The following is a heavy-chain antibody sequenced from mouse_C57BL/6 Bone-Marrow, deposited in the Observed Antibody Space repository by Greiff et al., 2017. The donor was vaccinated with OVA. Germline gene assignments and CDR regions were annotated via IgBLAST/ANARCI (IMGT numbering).Heavy chain of an antibody. J-gene: IGHJ4*01. D-gene: IGHD2-2*01. Sequence: EVQVVESGPELVKPGASVKISCKASGYSFTGYYMNWVKQSPEKSLEWIGEINPSTGGTTYNQKFKAKAYMQLKSLTSEDSAVYYCARCGIYYGYGGCYAMDYWGQGTSVTVSS. CDR2: INPSTGGT. CDR3: ARCGIYYGYGGCYAMDY. V-gene: IGHV1-42*01. CDR1: GYSFTGYY.